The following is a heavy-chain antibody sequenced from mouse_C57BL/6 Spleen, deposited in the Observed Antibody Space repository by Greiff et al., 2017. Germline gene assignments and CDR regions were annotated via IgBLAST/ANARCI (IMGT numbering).Heavy chain of an antibody. J-gene: IGHJ2*01. Sequence: VQLQQSGPELVKPGASVKISCKASGYAFSSSWMNWVKQRPGKGLEWIGRIFPGDGDTNYNGKFKGKATLTADKSSSTAYMQLSILTSEDSAVYFGARRGWDGKGPFDYWGQGTTLTVSS. D-gene: IGHD4-1*01. CDR3: ARRGWDGKGPFDY. CDR2: IFPGDGDT. V-gene: IGHV1-82*01. CDR1: GYAFSSSW.